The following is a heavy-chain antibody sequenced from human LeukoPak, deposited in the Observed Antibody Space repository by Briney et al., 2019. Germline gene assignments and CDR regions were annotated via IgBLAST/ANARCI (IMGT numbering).Heavy chain of an antibody. D-gene: IGHD4-4*01. J-gene: IGHJ4*02. CDR3: ARAPGYSNYLDF. Sequence: GRSLRLSCEVSGFTFSSYAMHWVRQAPGKGLEWMTFISYDGRNKYHADSVKGRFTVSRDNSKNTLYLQMSNLSAEDTAVYYCARAPGYSNYLDFWGQGTLVTVSS. CDR2: ISYDGRNK. CDR1: GFTFSSYA. V-gene: IGHV3-30-3*01.